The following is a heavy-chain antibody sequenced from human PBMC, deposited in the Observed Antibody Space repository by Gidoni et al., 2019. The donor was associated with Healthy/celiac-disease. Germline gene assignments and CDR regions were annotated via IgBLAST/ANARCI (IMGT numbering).Heavy chain of an antibody. D-gene: IGHD2-2*01. CDR2: INPNSGGT. Sequence: SKASGYTFTGYYMHWVRQAPGQGLEWMGWINPNSGGTNYAQKFQGRVTMTRDTSISTAYMELSRLRSDDTAVYYCASLYCSSTSCRDEYFQHWGQGTLVTVSS. V-gene: IGHV1-2*02. CDR1: GYTFTGYY. CDR3: ASLYCSSTSCRDEYFQH. J-gene: IGHJ1*01.